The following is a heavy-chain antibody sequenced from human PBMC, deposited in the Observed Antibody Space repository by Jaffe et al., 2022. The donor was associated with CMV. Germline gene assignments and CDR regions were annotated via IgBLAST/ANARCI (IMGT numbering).Heavy chain of an antibody. V-gene: IGHV3-7*03. CDR2: IKQDGSEK. D-gene: IGHD3-3*01. J-gene: IGHJ5*02. CDR1: GFTFSSYW. Sequence: EVQLVESGGGLVQPGGSLRLSCAASGFTFSSYWMSWVRQAPGKGLEWVANIKQDGSEKYYVDSVKGRFTISRDNAKNSLYLQMNSLRAEDTAVYYCAREVFRHLANWFDPWGQGTLVTVSS. CDR3: AREVFRHLANWFDP.